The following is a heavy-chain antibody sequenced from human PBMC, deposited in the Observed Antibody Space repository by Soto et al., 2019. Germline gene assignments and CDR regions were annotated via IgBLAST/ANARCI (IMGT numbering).Heavy chain of an antibody. V-gene: IGHV3-30*18. D-gene: IGHD4-17*01. J-gene: IGHJ1*01. CDR1: GFTFSSYG. CDR2: ISYDGSNK. CDR3: AKAHLMTTVTTAYLQH. Sequence: QVQLVESGGGVVQPGRSLRLYCAASGFTFSSYGMPWVRQAPGKGLEWVAVISYDGSNKYYADSVKGRFTISRDNSKNTLYLQMNSLRAEDTAVYYCAKAHLMTTVTTAYLQHWGQGTLVTVSS.